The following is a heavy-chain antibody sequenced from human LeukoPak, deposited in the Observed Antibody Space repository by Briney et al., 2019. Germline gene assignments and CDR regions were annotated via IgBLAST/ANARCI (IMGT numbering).Heavy chain of an antibody. Sequence: GSLRLSCAASGFTFSNYWMHWVRQAPGKGLVWVSRINSDGSNIAYAESVKGRFTISRDNAKNTLYLQMNSLRAEDTAVYCCARATWYLGDYFFDYWGQGTLVTVSS. CDR3: ARATWYLGDYFFDY. D-gene: IGHD2-21*02. J-gene: IGHJ4*02. CDR1: GFTFSNYW. CDR2: INSDGSNI. V-gene: IGHV3-74*01.